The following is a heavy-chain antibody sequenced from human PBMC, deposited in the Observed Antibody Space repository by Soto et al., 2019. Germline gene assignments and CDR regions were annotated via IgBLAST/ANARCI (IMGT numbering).Heavy chain of an antibody. J-gene: IGHJ5*02. CDR3: ASHFYCGNSPEYYFDP. D-gene: IGHD2-21*02. CDR1: GGTFRSYA. CDR2: IIPFFGTV. Sequence: SVKVSCKASGGTFRSYAINWVRQAPGQGLEWMGDIIPFFGTVNSAHKFQGRVTITADESTNIAYMELSSLRSEDTAVYYCASHFYCGNSPEYYFDPRGRGTLVTVPS. V-gene: IGHV1-69*13.